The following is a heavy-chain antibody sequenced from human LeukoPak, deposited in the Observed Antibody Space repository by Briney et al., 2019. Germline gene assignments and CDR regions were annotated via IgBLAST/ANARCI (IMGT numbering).Heavy chain of an antibody. J-gene: IGHJ4*02. V-gene: IGHV3-23*01. CDR2: ISGSGGST. CDR3: AKDLRLGYSSGWMFDY. CDR1: GFTFSSYG. Sequence: PGGSLRLSCAASGFTFSSYGMSWVRQAPGKGLEWVSAISGSGGSTYYADSVKGRFTISRDNSKNTLYLQMNSLRAEDTAVYYCAKDLRLGYSSGWMFDYWGQGTLVTVSS. D-gene: IGHD6-19*01.